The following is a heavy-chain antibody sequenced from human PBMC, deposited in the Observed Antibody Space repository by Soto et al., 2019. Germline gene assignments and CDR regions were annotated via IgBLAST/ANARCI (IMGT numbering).Heavy chain of an antibody. CDR2: ISYDGSNK. CDR1: RFTFSSYA. D-gene: IGHD6-19*01. Sequence: PGGSLRLSCAASRFTFSSYAMHWVRQAPGKGLEWVAVISYDGSNKYYADSVKGRFTISRDNSKNTLYLQMNSLRAEDTAVYYCARGDWSSGWYVAYWGQGTLVTVSS. J-gene: IGHJ4*02. V-gene: IGHV3-30-3*01. CDR3: ARGDWSSGWYVAY.